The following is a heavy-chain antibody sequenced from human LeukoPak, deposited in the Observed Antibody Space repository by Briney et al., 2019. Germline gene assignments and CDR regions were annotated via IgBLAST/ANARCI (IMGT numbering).Heavy chain of an antibody. CDR3: VRESWSDSVAFDI. Sequence: GGSLRLSCAASGFTFSNYAMNWVRQAPGQGLEWVSAISGSAGSTYYADSVKGRFTISRDSSKRTLYLQMNSLRAEDTAMYYCVRESWSDSVAFDIWGLGTMVIVSS. CDR1: GFTFSNYA. V-gene: IGHV3-23*01. J-gene: IGHJ3*02. D-gene: IGHD3-3*01. CDR2: ISGSAGST.